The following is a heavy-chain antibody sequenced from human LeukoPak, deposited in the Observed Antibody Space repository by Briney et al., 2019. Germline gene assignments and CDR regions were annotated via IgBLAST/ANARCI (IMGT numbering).Heavy chain of an antibody. Sequence: GGSLRLSCAASGFTFNSYAMSWVRQAPEKGLGWVATISGSGGGTYYADSVKGRFTISREDSKNTLYLQMNSLRAEDTAVYYCAKDLGRYRNNYFDYWGQGTLVTVSS. D-gene: IGHD1-26*01. J-gene: IGHJ4*02. CDR3: AKDLGRYRNNYFDY. V-gene: IGHV3-23*01. CDR1: GFTFNSYA. CDR2: ISGSGGGT.